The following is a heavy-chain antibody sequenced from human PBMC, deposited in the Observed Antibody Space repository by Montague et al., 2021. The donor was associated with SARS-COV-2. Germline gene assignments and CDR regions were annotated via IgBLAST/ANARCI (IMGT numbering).Heavy chain of an antibody. D-gene: IGHD3-22*01. V-gene: IGHV4-34*01. CDR1: GGSFSDYY. CDR3: ARGAPTISMILVVMTGAGWYFDL. J-gene: IGHJ2*01. CDR2: INHSGSA. Sequence: SETLSLTCAVYGGSFSDYYWSWIRQPPGEGLEWIGEINHSGSANYNPSLRSRVTISVDTSKNQSSLKLSAVTAADTAVYYCARGAPTISMILVVMTGAGWYFDLWGRGTLVTVSS.